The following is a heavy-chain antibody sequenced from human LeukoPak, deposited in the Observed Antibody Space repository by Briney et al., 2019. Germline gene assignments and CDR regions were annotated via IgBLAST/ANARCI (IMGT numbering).Heavy chain of an antibody. CDR1: GFTFSSYG. Sequence: GGSLRLSCAASGFTFSSYGMHWVRQAPGKGLEWVAVISYDGSNKYYADSVKGRFTISRDNAKNSLYLQMNSLRAEDTAVYYCATQVGATPYWGQGTLVTVSS. CDR3: ATQVGATPY. J-gene: IGHJ4*02. D-gene: IGHD1-26*01. CDR2: ISYDGSNK. V-gene: IGHV3-30*03.